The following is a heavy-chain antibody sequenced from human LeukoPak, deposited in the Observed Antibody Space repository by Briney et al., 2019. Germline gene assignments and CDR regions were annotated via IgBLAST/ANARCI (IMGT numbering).Heavy chain of an antibody. Sequence: GGSLRLSCAASGFTFSSYAMSWVRQARGKGREWVSAISGSGGSTYYADSVKGRFTISRDNSKNTLYLQMNSLRAEDTAVYYCAKVGSGSGQYWGQGTLVTVSS. J-gene: IGHJ4*02. CDR3: AKVGSGSGQY. V-gene: IGHV3-23*01. CDR2: ISGSGGST. D-gene: IGHD3-3*01. CDR1: GFTFSSYA.